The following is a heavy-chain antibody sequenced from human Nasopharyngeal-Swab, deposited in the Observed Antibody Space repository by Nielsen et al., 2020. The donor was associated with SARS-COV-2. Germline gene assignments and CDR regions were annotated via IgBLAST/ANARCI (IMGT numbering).Heavy chain of an antibody. V-gene: IGHV4-4*02. CDR2: IYHRGST. J-gene: IGHJ6*02. CDR3: ARDELMVYYYYGMDV. D-gene: IGHD2-8*01. Sequence: VRQAPGKGLEWIGEIYHRGSTNYNPSLKSRVTISVDKSKNQFSLKLSSVTAADTAVYYCARDELMVYYYYGMDVWGQGTTVTVSS.